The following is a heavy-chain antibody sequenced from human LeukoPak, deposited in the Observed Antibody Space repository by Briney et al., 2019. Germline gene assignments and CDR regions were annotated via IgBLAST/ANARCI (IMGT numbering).Heavy chain of an antibody. D-gene: IGHD3-16*02. Sequence: PSETLSLTCSVSGYSVNSNTYYWGWIRQSPGRGLEWIGNVYYSGTTYYNPSLESRVTISADTSRNQFSLRLNSVTVADTAIYYCARQGSFYMDVWGKGTTVTVSS. CDR1: GYSVNSNTYY. CDR2: VYYSGTT. CDR3: ARQGSFYMDV. J-gene: IGHJ6*03. V-gene: IGHV4-39*01.